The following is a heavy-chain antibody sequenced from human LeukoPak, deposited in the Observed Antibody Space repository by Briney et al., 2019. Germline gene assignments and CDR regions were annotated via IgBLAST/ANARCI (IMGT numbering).Heavy chain of an antibody. D-gene: IGHD6-13*01. Sequence: GASVKVSCNASGYTFTSYYMHWVRQAPGQGLEWMGIINPSGGSTSYAQKFQGRVTMTRDMSTSTVYMELSSLRSEDTAVYYCARDRVAAGGTLVYWGQGTLVTVSS. V-gene: IGHV1-46*01. CDR3: ARDRVAAGGTLVY. J-gene: IGHJ4*02. CDR1: GYTFTSYY. CDR2: INPSGGST.